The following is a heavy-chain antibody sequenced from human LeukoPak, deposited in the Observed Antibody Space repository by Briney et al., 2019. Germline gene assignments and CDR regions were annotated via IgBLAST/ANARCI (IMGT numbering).Heavy chain of an antibody. V-gene: IGHV3-30*18. D-gene: IGHD3-22*01. CDR2: ISYDGSNK. J-gene: IGHJ4*02. CDR1: GFTFSSYG. Sequence: GGSLRLTCAASGFTFSSYGMHWVRQAPGKGLEWVAVISYDGSNKYYADSVKGRFTISRDNSKNTLYLQMNSLRAEDTAVYYCAKPHDYYDSSGYYFDYWGQGTLVTVSS. CDR3: AKPHDYYDSSGYYFDY.